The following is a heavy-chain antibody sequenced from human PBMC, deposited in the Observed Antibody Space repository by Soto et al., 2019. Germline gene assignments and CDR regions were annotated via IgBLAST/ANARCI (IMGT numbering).Heavy chain of an antibody. Sequence: GKGLEWVANISHDGSDKYYADSVKGRFTISRDNAKNSLYLQMNSLRAEDTAVYYCFSFQAEYSIRGCCAVSAFLRHRSTDL. V-gene: IGHV3-7*01. CDR2: ISHDGSDK. CDR3: FSFQAEYSIRGCCAVSAFLRHRSTDL. D-gene: IGHD5-12*01. J-gene: IGHJ2*01.